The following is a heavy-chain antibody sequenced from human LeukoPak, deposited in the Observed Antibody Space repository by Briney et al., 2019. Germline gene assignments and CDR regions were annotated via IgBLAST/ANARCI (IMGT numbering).Heavy chain of an antibody. CDR2: INRDGSST. CDR3: ARDVGGYYDTSGYLDF. CDR1: GFTFSSFW. D-gene: IGHD3-22*01. J-gene: IGHJ4*02. V-gene: IGHV3-74*03. Sequence: GGSLRLSCAASGFTFSSFWIHWVRQVPGKGLVWVSLINRDGSSTMYADSVKGRFTISRDNAENTLYLQMNSLRAEDTAVYYCARDVGGYYDTSGYLDFWGQGTLVTVSS.